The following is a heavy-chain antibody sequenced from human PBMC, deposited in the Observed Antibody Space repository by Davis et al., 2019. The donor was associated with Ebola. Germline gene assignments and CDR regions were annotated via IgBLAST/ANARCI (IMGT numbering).Heavy chain of an antibody. Sequence: GSLRLSCAASGFTFSDAWMTWVRQAPGKGLEWIGDIDHRENTNYNPSLKSRLTMSVDTSKKQFSLRLNSVTAADTAVYFCARGGAFYYDSSGFSWSYSSYMDVWGSGTTVTVS. CDR1: GFTFSDAW. CDR2: IDHRENT. J-gene: IGHJ6*03. D-gene: IGHD3-22*01. V-gene: IGHV4-34*01. CDR3: ARGGAFYYDSSGFSWSYSSYMDV.